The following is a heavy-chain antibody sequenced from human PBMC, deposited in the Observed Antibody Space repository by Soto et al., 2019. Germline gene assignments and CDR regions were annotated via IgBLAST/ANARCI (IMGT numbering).Heavy chain of an antibody. Sequence: EVQLLESGGGLVQPGGSLRLSCAASGFTFDNYGMSWVRQAPGKGLEWIGAITGAGGSTYNADSVKGRFTISRDISKKTVYLQVDSLRVEDTAVYYCAKGHSDSFGNYDYFGMDGWGQGTTVTVSS. J-gene: IGHJ6*02. CDR3: AKGHSDSFGNYDYFGMDG. CDR1: GFTFDNYG. D-gene: IGHD4-4*01. V-gene: IGHV3-23*01. CDR2: ITGAGGST.